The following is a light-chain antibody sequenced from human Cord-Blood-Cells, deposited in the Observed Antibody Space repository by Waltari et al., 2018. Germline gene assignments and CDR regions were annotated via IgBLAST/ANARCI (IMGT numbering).Light chain of an antibody. CDR3: MQALQTPPT. J-gene: IGKJ5*01. V-gene: IGKV2-28*01. Sequence: DIVMTQSPLSLPVTPGEPASISCRSSKSLLHSNGYNYLDWYLQKPGQSPQLLIYLGSNRASWVPDRFSGSGSGTDFTLKISRVEAEDVGVYYCMQALQTPPTFGQGTRLEIK. CDR2: LGS. CDR1: KSLLHSNGYNY.